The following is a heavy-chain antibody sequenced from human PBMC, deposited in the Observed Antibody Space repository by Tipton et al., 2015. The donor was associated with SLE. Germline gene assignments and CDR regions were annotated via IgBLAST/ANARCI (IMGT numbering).Heavy chain of an antibody. CDR3: ARESAGVPTRN. V-gene: IGHV3-21*01. Sequence: SLRLSCVASGSSFTRYSLNWVRQAPGKGLEWVSSISNSGSYIYYADSVRGRFTISRDNAKESLFLQMSSLRAEDTAVYYCARESAGVPTRNWGQGTLVTVSS. CDR1: GSSFTRYS. J-gene: IGHJ4*02. CDR2: ISNSGSYI. D-gene: IGHD4/OR15-4a*01.